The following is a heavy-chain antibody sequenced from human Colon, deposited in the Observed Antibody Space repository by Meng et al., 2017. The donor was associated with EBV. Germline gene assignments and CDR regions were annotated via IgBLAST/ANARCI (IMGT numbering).Heavy chain of an antibody. J-gene: IGHJ5*02. V-gene: IGHV4-4*03. CDR2: ILHSGST. CDR1: VGSQILYYG. D-gene: IGHD3-10*01. CDR3: ASSDYYGSGSYYP. Sequence: DAGRGEGNSRGTLSLPCGVSVGSQILYYGLGGARQSPGKGLEWMGQILHSGSTKHNPSLKSRGIMSMDKSKNQFSLRLSSVTAADTAVYYCASSDYYGSGSYYPWGQGTLVTVSS.